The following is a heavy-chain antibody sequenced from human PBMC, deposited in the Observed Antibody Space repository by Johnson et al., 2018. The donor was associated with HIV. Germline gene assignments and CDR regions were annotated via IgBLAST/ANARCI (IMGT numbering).Heavy chain of an antibody. CDR3: ARSLPGRGSYYAFDI. D-gene: IGHD1-26*01. V-gene: IGHV3-38-3*01. J-gene: IGHJ3*02. CDR1: GFTVSSNE. Sequence: VQLVESRGVLVQPGGSLRLSCAATGFTVSSNEMSWVRQAPGKGLEWVSFISGGSTYYADSVKGRFTISRDNSKNTLYLQMNSLRAEDTAVYYCARSLPGRGSYYAFDIWGQGTMVTVSS. CDR2: ISGGST.